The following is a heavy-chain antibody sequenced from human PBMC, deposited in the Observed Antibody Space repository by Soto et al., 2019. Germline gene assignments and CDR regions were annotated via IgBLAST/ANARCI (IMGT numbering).Heavy chain of an antibody. CDR3: ARDRYYGAGRSHPSYYYGMDG. CDR1: GFTVSSNY. J-gene: IGHJ6*02. Sequence: PGGSLRLSCAASGFTVSSNYMSWVRQAPGKGLEWVSVIYSGGSTYYADSVKGRFTISRDNSKNTLYLQMNSLRAEDTAVYYCARDRYYGAGRSHPSYYYGMDGWGQGNTVTFSS. V-gene: IGHV3-53*01. D-gene: IGHD3-10*01. CDR2: IYSGGST.